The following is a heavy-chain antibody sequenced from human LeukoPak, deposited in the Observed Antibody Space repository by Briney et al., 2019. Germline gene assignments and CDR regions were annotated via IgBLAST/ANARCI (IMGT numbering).Heavy chain of an antibody. Sequence: SETLSLTCTVSGGSISSYYWSWIRQPPGKGLEWIGYIYYSGSTNYNPSLKSRVTISVDTSKNQFSLKLSSVTAADTAVYYCARHGTDGITMVRGVIITFDWFDPWGQGTLVTVSS. D-gene: IGHD3-10*01. J-gene: IGHJ5*02. CDR3: ARHGTDGITMVRGVIITFDWFDP. CDR2: IYYSGST. CDR1: GGSISSYY. V-gene: IGHV4-59*08.